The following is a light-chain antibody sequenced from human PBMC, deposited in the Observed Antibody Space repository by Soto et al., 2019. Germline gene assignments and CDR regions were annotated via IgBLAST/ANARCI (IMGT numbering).Light chain of an antibody. Sequence: DIHMTQSPSTLSASVGDRFTITVGASQSISSWLAWYQQKPGKAPKLLIYAASSLQSGVPSRFSGSGSGTDFTLTISNLQPEDFATYYCQQAASFPIPFGQGTRLQI. V-gene: IGKV1-12*01. J-gene: IGKJ5*01. CDR2: AAS. CDR1: QSISSW. CDR3: QQAASFPIP.